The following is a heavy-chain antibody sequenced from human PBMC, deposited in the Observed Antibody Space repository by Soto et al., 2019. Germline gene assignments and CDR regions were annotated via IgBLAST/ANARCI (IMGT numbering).Heavy chain of an antibody. V-gene: IGHV5-51*01. J-gene: IGHJ3*02. Sequence: PGESLKISCKGSGYSFTIYWIGCVRQMPGKGLEWMGIIYPGDSDTRYSPSFQGQVTISADKSISTAYLQWSSLKASDTAMYYCARQLADKAFAFDIWGQGKMVTVSS. CDR3: ARQLADKAFAFDI. CDR1: GYSFTIYW. CDR2: IYPGDSDT. D-gene: IGHD2-15*01.